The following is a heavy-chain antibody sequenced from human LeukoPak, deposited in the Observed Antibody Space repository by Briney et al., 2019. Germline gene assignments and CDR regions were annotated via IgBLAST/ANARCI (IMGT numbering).Heavy chain of an antibody. V-gene: IGHV4-61*08. D-gene: IGHD2-21*02. CDR3: ARARRDEYYFDY. Sequence: SETLSLTCTVSGDSVSGGGYYWSWIRQPPGKGLEWIGYIYYSGSTNCNPSLKSRVTISVDTSKNQFSLKLNSVTAADTAVYYCARARRDEYYFDYWGQGTLVTVSS. CDR2: IYYSGST. J-gene: IGHJ4*02. CDR1: GDSVSGGGYY.